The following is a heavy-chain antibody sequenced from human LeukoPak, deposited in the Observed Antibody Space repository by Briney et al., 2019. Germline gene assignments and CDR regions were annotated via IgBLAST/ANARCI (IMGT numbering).Heavy chain of an antibody. CDR3: AKEALGVDGPGFPFDY. D-gene: IGHD3-10*01. Sequence: PGGSLRLSCAASGFTFSDYYMSWIRQAPGKGLEWVSAISGSDGSTYYADSVKGRFTISRDNSKNTLYLQMNSLRAEDTAVYYCAKEALGVDGPGFPFDYWGQGTLVTVSS. CDR2: ISGSDGST. V-gene: IGHV3-23*01. J-gene: IGHJ4*02. CDR1: GFTFSDYY.